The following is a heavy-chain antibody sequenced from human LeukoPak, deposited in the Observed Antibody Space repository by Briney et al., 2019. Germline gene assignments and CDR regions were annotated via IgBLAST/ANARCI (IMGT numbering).Heavy chain of an antibody. Sequence: PGGSLRLSCAASGFTFSSYAMHWVRQAPGKGLEWVAAISNDGSNKNYADSVKGRFTISRDNSKNTLYLQMNSLRAEDTAVYYCAREPRAGRRYFDLWGRGTLVTVSS. CDR3: AREPRAGRRYFDL. V-gene: IGHV3-30-3*01. CDR2: ISNDGSNK. CDR1: GFTFSSYA. J-gene: IGHJ2*01.